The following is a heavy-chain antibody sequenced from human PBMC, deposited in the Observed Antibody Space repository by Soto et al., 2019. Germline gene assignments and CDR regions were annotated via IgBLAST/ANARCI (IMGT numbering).Heavy chain of an antibody. CDR2: ISSSSSYI. CDR1: GFTFSSYI. D-gene: IGHD4-17*01. Sequence: GGSLRLSCAASGFTFSSYIMNWVRQAPGKGLEWVSSISSSSSYIYYADSVKGRFTISRDNAKNSLYLQMDSLRAEDTAVYYCARNKGTVTTGYFDYWGQGTLVTVSS. V-gene: IGHV3-21*01. CDR3: ARNKGTVTTGYFDY. J-gene: IGHJ4*02.